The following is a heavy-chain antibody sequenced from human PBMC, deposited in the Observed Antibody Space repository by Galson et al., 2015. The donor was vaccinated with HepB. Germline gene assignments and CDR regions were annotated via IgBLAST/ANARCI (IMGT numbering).Heavy chain of an antibody. CDR1: GFTFSSYS. V-gene: IGHV3-21*01. CDR3: ARDKGGYSRFDY. Sequence: SLRLSCAASGFTFSSYSMNWVRQAPGKGLEWVSSISSSSSYIYYADSVKGRFTISRDNAKNSLYLQMNSLRAEDTAVYYCARDKGGYSRFDYWGQGTLVTVSS. J-gene: IGHJ4*02. CDR2: ISSSSSYI. D-gene: IGHD3-22*01.